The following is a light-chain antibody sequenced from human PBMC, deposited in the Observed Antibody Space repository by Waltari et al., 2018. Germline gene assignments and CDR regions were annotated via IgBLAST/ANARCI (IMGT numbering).Light chain of an antibody. Sequence: EIVMTQSPATLSVFPGARATLSCRARQSVSSNLAWYQQTPGQATRLLIYGASTRSTGIPARFSGGGSGTEFTLTIIGLQSEDFAFYYCQQYNNWPPGYTFGQGTKLEIK. CDR3: QQYNNWPPGYT. CDR2: GAS. V-gene: IGKV3-15*01. CDR1: QSVSSN. J-gene: IGKJ2*01.